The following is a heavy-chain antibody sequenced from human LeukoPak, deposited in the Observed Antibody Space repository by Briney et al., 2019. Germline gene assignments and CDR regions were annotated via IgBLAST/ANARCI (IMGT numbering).Heavy chain of an antibody. CDR1: GYTFTNYY. D-gene: IGHD3-22*01. V-gene: IGHV1-46*01. CDR2: INPFGGST. CDR3: ARGNLYDSSGGYSYSNWIDT. Sequence: ASVKVSCKASGYTFTNYYMHRVRQAPGQGLEWMGIINPFGGSTNYAQKFQGRVTMTRETSTSTVYMELSSLRSEDTAVYYCARGNLYDSSGGYSYSNWIDTWGQGTLVTVSS. J-gene: IGHJ5*02.